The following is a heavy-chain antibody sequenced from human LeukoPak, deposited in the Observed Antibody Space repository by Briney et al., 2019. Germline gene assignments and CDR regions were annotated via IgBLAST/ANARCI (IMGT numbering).Heavy chain of an antibody. J-gene: IGHJ6*03. CDR3: ARRRLPNRSAYYYYMDV. CDR2: INHSGST. D-gene: IGHD1-14*01. V-gene: IGHV4-39*07. CDR1: GGSISSSSYY. Sequence: SETLSLTCTVSGGSISSSSYYWGWIRQPPGKGLEWIGEINHSGSTNYNPSLKSRVTISVDTSKNQFSLKLSSVTAADTAVYYCARRRLPNRSAYYYYMDVWGKGTTVTVSS.